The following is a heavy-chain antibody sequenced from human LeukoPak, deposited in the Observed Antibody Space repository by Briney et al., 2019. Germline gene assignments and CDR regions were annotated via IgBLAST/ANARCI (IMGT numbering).Heavy chain of an antibody. D-gene: IGHD3-10*01. CDR1: GFTFSSYA. CDR3: AKDKGYYYGSEPFDY. Sequence: PGGSLRLSCAASGFTFSSYAMSWLRQAPGKGVEWVSAISGSGGSTYYADSVKGRFPISRDNSKNTIYLQMNSLRAEDTAVYYCAKDKGYYYGSEPFDYWGQGTLVTVSS. V-gene: IGHV3-23*01. J-gene: IGHJ4*02. CDR2: ISGSGGST.